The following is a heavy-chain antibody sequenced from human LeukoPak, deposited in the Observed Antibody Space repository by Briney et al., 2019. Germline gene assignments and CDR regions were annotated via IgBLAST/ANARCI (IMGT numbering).Heavy chain of an antibody. V-gene: IGHV3-23*01. Sequence: GGSLRLSCAASGLTFSSYAMSWVRQAPGKGLEWVSAISGSGGSTYYADSVKGRFTISRDNSKNTLYLQMNSLRAEDTAVYYCARDQNIVGATNDYWGQGTLVTVSS. J-gene: IGHJ4*02. CDR1: GLTFSSYA. CDR2: ISGSGGST. CDR3: ARDQNIVGATNDY. D-gene: IGHD1-26*01.